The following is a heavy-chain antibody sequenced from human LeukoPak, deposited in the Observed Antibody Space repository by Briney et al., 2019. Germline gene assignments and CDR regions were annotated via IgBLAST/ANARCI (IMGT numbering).Heavy chain of an antibody. D-gene: IGHD3-16*01. V-gene: IGHV5-51*01. CDR1: GYSFSNYW. Sequence: GESLKISCKGSGYSFSNYWIAWARQMPGKGLEWMGIIYPGDSDTRYSPSSQGQVTISADKSISTAYLQWSSLKASDTAMYYCARHGDYDYVWGSYGDYWGQGTLVTVSS. CDR2: IYPGDSDT. J-gene: IGHJ4*02. CDR3: ARHGDYDYVWGSYGDY.